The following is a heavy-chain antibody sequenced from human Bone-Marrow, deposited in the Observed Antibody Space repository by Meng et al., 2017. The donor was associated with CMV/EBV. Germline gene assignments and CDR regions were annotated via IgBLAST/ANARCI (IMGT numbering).Heavy chain of an antibody. D-gene: IGHD1-26*01. Sequence: GESLKISCAASGFTVSSNYMSWVRQAPGKGLEWVSVIYSGGSTYYADSVKGRFTISRDNSKNTLYLQMNSLRAEDTAVYYCARDPSLVGASWYYYYGMDVWGQGATVTVSS. CDR1: GFTVSSNY. J-gene: IGHJ6*02. CDR3: ARDPSLVGASWYYYYGMDV. CDR2: IYSGGST. V-gene: IGHV3-66*02.